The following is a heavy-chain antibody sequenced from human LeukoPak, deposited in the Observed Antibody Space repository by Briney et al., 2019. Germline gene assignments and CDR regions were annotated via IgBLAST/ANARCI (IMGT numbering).Heavy chain of an antibody. D-gene: IGHD3-10*02. CDR1: GFTFSNYN. CDR2: ISSSSSYI. CDR3: ARGTMFPYYFDY. Sequence: GGSLRLSCAASGFTFSNYNMNWVRQTPGKGLEWVSFISSSSSYIYYADSVRGRFTISRDNAKNSLYLQMNSLRAEDTAVYYCARGTMFPYYFDYWGQGNLVTVSS. J-gene: IGHJ4*02. V-gene: IGHV3-21*01.